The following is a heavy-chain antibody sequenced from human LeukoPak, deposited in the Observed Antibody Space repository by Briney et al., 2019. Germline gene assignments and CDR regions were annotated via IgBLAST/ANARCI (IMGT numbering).Heavy chain of an antibody. Sequence: GASLQISCEGSGYSFTRYWIGWVRPLPGKGLGWMGIIYPGDSDTKYSPSWEGQVTISANKSISTAYLQWSSLKASDTAMYYCAAPIGYSGYDAFDIWGQGTMVTVSS. CDR1: GYSFTRYW. J-gene: IGHJ3*02. V-gene: IGHV5-51*01. CDR2: IYPGDSDT. D-gene: IGHD5-12*01. CDR3: AAPIGYSGYDAFDI.